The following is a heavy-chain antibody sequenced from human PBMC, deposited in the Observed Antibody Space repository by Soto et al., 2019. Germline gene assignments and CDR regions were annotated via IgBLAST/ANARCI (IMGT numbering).Heavy chain of an antibody. CDR2: ISSSSSYI. CDR3: ARVLEHPNDFDY. J-gene: IGHJ4*02. V-gene: IGHV3-21*01. Sequence: GALRLSCAASGFTFSSYSMNWVRQAPGKGLEWVSSISSSSSYIYYADSVKGRFTISRDNAKNSLYLQMNSLRAEDTAVYYCARVLEHPNDFDYWGQGTLVTVSS. CDR1: GFTFSSYS. D-gene: IGHD2-21*01.